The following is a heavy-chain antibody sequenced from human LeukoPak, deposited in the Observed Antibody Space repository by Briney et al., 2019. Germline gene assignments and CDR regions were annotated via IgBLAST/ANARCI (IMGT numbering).Heavy chain of an antibody. D-gene: IGHD2-21*02. CDR3: ARDPGTQGSVTAPYYFDY. J-gene: IGHJ4*02. CDR2: ISAYNGNT. CDR1: GYTFTSYG. V-gene: IGHV1-18*01. Sequence: ASVKVSCKASGYTFTSYGISWVRQAPGQGLEWMGWISAYNGNTNYAQKLQGRVTMTTDTSTSTAYMELRSLRSVDTAVYYCARDPGTQGSVTAPYYFDYWGQGTLVTVSS.